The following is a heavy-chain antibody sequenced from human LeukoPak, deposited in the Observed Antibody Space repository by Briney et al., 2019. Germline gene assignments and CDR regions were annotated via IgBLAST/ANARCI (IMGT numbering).Heavy chain of an antibody. Sequence: SETLSLTCAVYGGSFSGYYWSWIRQPPGKGLEWIGEINHSGSTNYNPSLKSRVTISVDTSKNQISLKLSSVTAADTAVYYCARYSSSPFDYWGQGTLVTVSS. CDR1: GGSFSGYY. J-gene: IGHJ4*02. V-gene: IGHV4-34*01. CDR3: ARYSSSPFDY. CDR2: INHSGST. D-gene: IGHD6-6*01.